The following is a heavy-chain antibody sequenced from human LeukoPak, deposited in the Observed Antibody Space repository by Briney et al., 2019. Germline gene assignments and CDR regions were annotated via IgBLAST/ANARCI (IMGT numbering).Heavy chain of an antibody. J-gene: IGHJ6*04. CDR1: GYSFTSYW. CDR3: ARQTMVRGVMLGMDV. D-gene: IGHD3-10*01. V-gene: IGHV5-51*01. CDR2: IYPGDSDT. Sequence: GESLKISCKGSGYSFTSYWIGWVRQMPGKGLEWMGIIYPGDSDTRYSPSFQGQVTISADKSISTAYLQWSSLKASDTAMYYCARQTMVRGVMLGMDVRGKGTTVTVSS.